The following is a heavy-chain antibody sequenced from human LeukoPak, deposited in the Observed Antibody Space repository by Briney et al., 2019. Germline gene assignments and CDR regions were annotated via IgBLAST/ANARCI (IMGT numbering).Heavy chain of an antibody. J-gene: IGHJ6*03. CDR3: ARVLGNFSGWYWDYYYYMDV. CDR1: GYTFTSYY. V-gene: IGHV1-46*01. CDR2: INPSGGST. Sequence: GASVKVSCKASGYTFTSYYMHWVRQAPGQGLEWMGIINPSGGSTSYAQKFQGRVTMTRNTSISTAYMELSSLRSEDTAVYYCARVLGNFSGWYWDYYYYMDVWGKGTTVTISS. D-gene: IGHD6-19*01.